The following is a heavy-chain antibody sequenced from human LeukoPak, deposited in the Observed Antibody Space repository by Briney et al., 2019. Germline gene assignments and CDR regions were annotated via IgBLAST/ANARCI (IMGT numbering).Heavy chain of an antibody. V-gene: IGHV7-4-1*02. CDR3: ARDINDILTGPPLGY. CDR2: IYTNTGNP. J-gene: IGHJ4*02. CDR1: GYTFTSYA. Sequence: GASVKVSCKASGYTFTSYAMNWVRQAPGQGLEWMGWIYTNTGNPTYAQGFTGRFVFSLDTSVSTAYLQISSLKAEDTAVYYCARDINDILTGPPLGYWGQGTLVTVSS. D-gene: IGHD3-9*01.